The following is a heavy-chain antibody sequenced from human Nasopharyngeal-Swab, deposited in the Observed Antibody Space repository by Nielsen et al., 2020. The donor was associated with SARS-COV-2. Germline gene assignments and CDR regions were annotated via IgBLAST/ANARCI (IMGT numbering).Heavy chain of an antibody. J-gene: IGHJ4*02. V-gene: IGHV3-30*18. Sequence: GESLKISCAASGFTFSSYGMHWVRQAPGKGLEWVAVISYDGSNKYYADSVKGRFTISRDNSKNTLYLQMNSLRAEDTAVYYCAKPPGLEWFLFDYWGQGTLVTVSS. CDR3: AKPPGLEWFLFDY. CDR2: ISYDGSNK. CDR1: GFTFSSYG. D-gene: IGHD3-3*01.